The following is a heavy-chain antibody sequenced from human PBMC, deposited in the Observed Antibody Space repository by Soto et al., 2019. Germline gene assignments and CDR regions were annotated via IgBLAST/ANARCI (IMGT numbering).Heavy chain of an antibody. CDR3: ARAIVGDRCITIIVENAFDI. D-gene: IGHD3-22*01. Sequence: GGSLRLSCAASGFTFSSYDMHWVRQATGKGLEWVSAIGTAGDTYYPGSVKGRFTISRENAKNSLYLQMNSLRAEDTAVYYCARAIVGDRCITIIVENAFDISGQGTMVTVSS. CDR1: GFTFSSYD. CDR2: IGTAGDT. J-gene: IGHJ3*02. V-gene: IGHV3-13*01.